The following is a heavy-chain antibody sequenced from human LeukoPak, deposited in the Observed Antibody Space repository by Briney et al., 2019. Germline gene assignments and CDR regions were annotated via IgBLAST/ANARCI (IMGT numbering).Heavy chain of an antibody. V-gene: IGHV5-51*01. J-gene: IGHJ4*02. Sequence: GESLKISCKGSGYSFTSYWIGWVRQMPGKGLEWMGIIYPGDSDTRYSPSFQGQVTILADKSISTAYLQWSSLKASDTAMYYCARQWFDSNYYFDYWGQGTLVTVSS. CDR2: IYPGDSDT. CDR1: GYSFTSYW. D-gene: IGHD4-11*01. CDR3: ARQWFDSNYYFDY.